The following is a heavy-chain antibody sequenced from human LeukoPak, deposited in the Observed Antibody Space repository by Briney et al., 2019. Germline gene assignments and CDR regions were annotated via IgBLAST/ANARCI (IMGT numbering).Heavy chain of an antibody. CDR3: ASWSYYDSSGYTRAFDI. V-gene: IGHV3-30*03. J-gene: IGHJ3*02. Sequence: GRSLRLSCAASGFTLSSYGMHWVRQAPGKGLEWVAVISYDGSNKYYADSVKGRFTISRDNSKNTLYLQMNSLRAEDTAVYYCASWSYYDSSGYTRAFDIWGQGTMVTVSS. D-gene: IGHD3-22*01. CDR1: GFTLSSYG. CDR2: ISYDGSNK.